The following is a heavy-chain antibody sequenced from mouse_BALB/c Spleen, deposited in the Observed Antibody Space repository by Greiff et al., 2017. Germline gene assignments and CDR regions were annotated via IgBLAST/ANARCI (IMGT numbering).Heavy chain of an antibody. V-gene: IGHV8-12*01. J-gene: IGHJ2*01. Sequence: QVQLKESGPGILQPSQTLSLTCSFSGFSLSTSGMGVSWIRQPSGKGLEWLAHIYWDDDKRYNPSLKSRLTISKDTSSNQVFLKITSVDTADTATYYCARRALGSSPVDDWGQGTTLTVSS. CDR1: GFSLSTSGMG. CDR3: ARRALGSSPVDD. D-gene: IGHD1-1*01. CDR2: IYWDDDK.